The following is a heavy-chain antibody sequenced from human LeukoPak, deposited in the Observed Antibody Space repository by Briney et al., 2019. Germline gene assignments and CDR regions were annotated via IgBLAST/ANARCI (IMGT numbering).Heavy chain of an antibody. Sequence: SGGSLRLSCAASGFTFSSYWMSWVRQAPGKGLEWVANIKQDGSEKYYVDSVKGRFTISRDNAKNSLYLQMNSLRAEGTAVYYCARDLAYYDILTGYSHGWYFDLWGRGTLVTVSS. V-gene: IGHV3-7*01. D-gene: IGHD3-9*01. CDR1: GFTFSSYW. CDR3: ARDLAYYDILTGYSHGWYFDL. J-gene: IGHJ2*01. CDR2: IKQDGSEK.